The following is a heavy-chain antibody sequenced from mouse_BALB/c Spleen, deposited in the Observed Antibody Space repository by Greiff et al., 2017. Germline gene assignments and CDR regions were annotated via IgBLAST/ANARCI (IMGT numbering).Heavy chain of an antibody. V-gene: IGHV1-80*01. D-gene: IGHD2-4*01. CDR2: IYPGDGDT. J-gene: IGHJ1*01. CDR3: AERAYYDGYCCFDD. Sequence: VQLQQSGAELVRPGSSVKISCKASGYAFSSYWMNWVKQRPGQGLEWIGQIYPGDGDTNYNGKFKGKATLTADKSSSTAYMQLSSLTSEDSAVYFCAERAYYDGYCCFDDWGAGTTVTVSS. CDR1: GYAFSSYW.